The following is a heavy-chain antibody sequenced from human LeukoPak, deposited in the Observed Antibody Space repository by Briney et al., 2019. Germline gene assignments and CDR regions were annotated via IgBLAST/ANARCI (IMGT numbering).Heavy chain of an antibody. CDR3: ARDLSETYYYDSSTDY. CDR1: GYTFTSYG. CDR2: ISAYNGNT. V-gene: IGHV1-18*01. J-gene: IGHJ4*02. Sequence: GASVKVSCKASGYTFTSYGISWVQQAPGQGLEWMGWISAYNGNTNYAQKLQGRVTMTTDTSTSTAYMELRSLRSDDTAVYYCARDLSETYYYDSSTDYWGQGTQVTVSS. D-gene: IGHD3-22*01.